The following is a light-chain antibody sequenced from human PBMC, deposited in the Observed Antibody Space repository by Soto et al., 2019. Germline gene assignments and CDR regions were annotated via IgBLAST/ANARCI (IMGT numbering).Light chain of an antibody. CDR3: QQYNDLST. CDR1: QNIGDW. CDR2: KAS. J-gene: IGKJ4*01. Sequence: DIQMTQSPSTLSASVGDRVTIACRASQNIGDWLAWYQQKPGKAPNLLIYKASTLESGVPSRFSGSGSGTEFTLGISSLQPEDFATYYCQQYNDLSTFGGGTKVEI. V-gene: IGKV1-5*03.